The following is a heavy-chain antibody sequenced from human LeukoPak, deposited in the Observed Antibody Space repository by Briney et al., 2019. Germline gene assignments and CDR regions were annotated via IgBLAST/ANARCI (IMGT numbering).Heavy chain of an antibody. CDR3: ARGFTTGTPKRGNNWFDP. D-gene: IGHD1-1*01. J-gene: IGHJ5*02. Sequence: SETLSLTCAVYGGSFSGYYWSWIRQPPGKGLEWIGEINQSGSTNYNPSLKSRVTISVDTSKNQFSLKLSSVTAADTAVYYCARGFTTGTPKRGNNWFDPWGQGTLVTVSS. V-gene: IGHV4-34*01. CDR2: INQSGST. CDR1: GGSFSGYY.